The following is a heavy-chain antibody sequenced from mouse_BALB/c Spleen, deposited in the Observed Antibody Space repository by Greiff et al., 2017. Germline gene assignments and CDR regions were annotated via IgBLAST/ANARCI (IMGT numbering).Heavy chain of an antibody. J-gene: IGHJ4*01. Sequence: VQLVESGAELAKPGASVKMSCKASGYTFTSYWMHWVKQRPGQGLEWIGYINPSTGYTEYNQKFKDKATLTADKSSSTAYMQLSSLTSEDSAVYYCARGRGYAMDYWGQGTSVTVSS. V-gene: IGHV1-7*01. CDR3: ARGRGYAMDY. CDR1: GYTFTSYW. CDR2: INPSTGYT.